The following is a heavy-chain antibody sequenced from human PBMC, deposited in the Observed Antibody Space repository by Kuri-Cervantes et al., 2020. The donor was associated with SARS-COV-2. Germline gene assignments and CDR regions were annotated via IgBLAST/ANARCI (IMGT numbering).Heavy chain of an antibody. CDR2: IYYSGST. V-gene: IGHV4-59*08. CDR3: ARQSKRYFYLDYGMDV. Sequence: SETLSLTCTVSGGSISSYYWSWIRQPPGKGLEWIGNIYYSGSTNYNPSLKSRVTISVDTPKNQFSLRLTSVTAADTAVYYCARQSKRYFYLDYGMDVWGQGTTVTVSS. D-gene: IGHD3-10*01. CDR1: GGSISSYY. J-gene: IGHJ6*02.